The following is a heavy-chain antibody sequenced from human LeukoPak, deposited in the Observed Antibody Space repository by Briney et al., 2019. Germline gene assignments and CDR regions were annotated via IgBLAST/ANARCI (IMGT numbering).Heavy chain of an antibody. CDR2: INQDGSQK. D-gene: IGHD1-1*01. CDR3: AREDNWNDYYGMDV. V-gene: IGHV3-7*01. J-gene: IGHJ6*02. Sequence: PGGSLRLSCAASGFTFSSYWMHWVRQAPGKGLEWVANINQDGSQKYYVDSVKGRFTISRDNAKNSLYLQMNSLRAEDTAVYYCAREDNWNDYYGMDVWGQGTTVTVSS. CDR1: GFTFSSYW.